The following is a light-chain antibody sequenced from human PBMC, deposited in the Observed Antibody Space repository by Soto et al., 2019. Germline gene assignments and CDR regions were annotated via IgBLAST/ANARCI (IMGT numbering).Light chain of an antibody. V-gene: IGKV3-11*01. Sequence: EIVLTQSAATLSLYPGQRANISCRASQSVSSYFAWYQQKPGQAPRVFIYDASNRATGIPARFSGSWYGTDFTLTISSLEXEDFAVYXXXQXXXXXPTFXXGTKVDIK. CDR3: XQXXXXXPT. CDR2: DAS. J-gene: IGKJ4*01. CDR1: QSVSSY.